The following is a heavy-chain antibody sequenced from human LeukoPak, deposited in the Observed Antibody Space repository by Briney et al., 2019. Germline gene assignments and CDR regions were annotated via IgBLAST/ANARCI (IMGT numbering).Heavy chain of an antibody. Sequence: GGSLRLSCSASGFIFSNYVMYWVRQAPGKGLEYVSAISGNGGTTYYADSVKGRFTISRDNSKNTLYLQMSSLRVEDTAVLYCVRSGSAWCMGVGDYWGQGTLVTVSS. J-gene: IGHJ4*02. CDR3: VRSGSAWCMGVGDY. D-gene: IGHD6-19*01. CDR2: ISGNGGTT. V-gene: IGHV3-64D*06. CDR1: GFIFSNYV.